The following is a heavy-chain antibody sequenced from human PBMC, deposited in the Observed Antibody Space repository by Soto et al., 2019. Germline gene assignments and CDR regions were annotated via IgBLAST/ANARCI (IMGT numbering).Heavy chain of an antibody. V-gene: IGHV5-51*01. CDR1: VYSFTSYW. CDR3: ARQLAARRRTNWFDP. CDR2: IYPGDSDT. J-gene: IGHJ5*02. D-gene: IGHD6-6*01. Sequence: PGESLKISCKGSVYSFTSYWIGWVRQMPGKGLEWMGIIYPGDSDTRYSPSFQGQVTISADKSISTAYLQWSSLKASDTAMYYCARQLAARRRTNWFDPWGQGTLVTVSS.